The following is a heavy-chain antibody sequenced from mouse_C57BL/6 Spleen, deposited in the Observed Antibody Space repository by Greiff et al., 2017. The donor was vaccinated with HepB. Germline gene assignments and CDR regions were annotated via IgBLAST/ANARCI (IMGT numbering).Heavy chain of an antibody. CDR1: GYAFSSSW. D-gene: IGHD1-1*01. CDR2: IYPGDGDT. V-gene: IGHV1-82*01. Sequence: QVQLQESGPELVKPGASVKISCKASGYAFSSSWMNWVKQRPGKGLEWIGRIYPGDGDTNYNGKFKGKATLTADKSSSTAYMQLSSLTSEDSAVYFCSSHTTVVAVPDGYVDVWGTGTTVTVSS. CDR3: SSHTTVVAVPDGYVDV. J-gene: IGHJ1*03.